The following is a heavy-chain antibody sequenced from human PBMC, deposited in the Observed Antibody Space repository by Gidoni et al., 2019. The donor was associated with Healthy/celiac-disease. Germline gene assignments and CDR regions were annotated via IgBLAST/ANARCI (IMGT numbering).Heavy chain of an antibody. CDR2: IRSKDDGGTT. CDR3: TRLTMTTVTKYDY. J-gene: IGHJ4*02. CDR1: GFSFGFYA. D-gene: IGHD4-17*01. Sequence: DVQLVDSGGGLVQPGRSLGLSCTASGFSFGFYAMSWFRQAPGKGLEWVGFIRSKDDGGTTEYAASVKGRFTISRDDSKSIAYLQMNSMKTEDTAVYYCTRLTMTTVTKYDYWGQGTMVTVSS. V-gene: IGHV3-49*03.